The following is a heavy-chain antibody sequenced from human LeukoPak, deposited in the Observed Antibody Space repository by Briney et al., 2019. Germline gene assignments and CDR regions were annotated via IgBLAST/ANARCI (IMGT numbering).Heavy chain of an antibody. CDR1: GFTFDDYG. Sequence: GGSLRLSCAASGFTFDDYGLSWVRQAPGKGLEWVSAISGSGGSTYYADSVKGRFTISRDNSRNTLYLQMNSLRAEDTAVYYCAKMGSGWSNDAFDIWGQGTMVTVSS. J-gene: IGHJ3*02. CDR2: ISGSGGST. CDR3: AKMGSGWSNDAFDI. V-gene: IGHV3-23*01. D-gene: IGHD6-19*01.